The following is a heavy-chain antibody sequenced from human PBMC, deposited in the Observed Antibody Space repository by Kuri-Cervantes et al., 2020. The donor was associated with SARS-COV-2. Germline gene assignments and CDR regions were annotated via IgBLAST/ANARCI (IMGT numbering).Heavy chain of an antibody. CDR2: INPNSGGT. Sequence: ASVKVSCKASGYTFTGYYMHWVRQAPGQGLEWMGWINPNSGGTNYAQKFQGWVTMTRDTFISTAYMEVSRLTSDDTAVYYCARGARITIFGVVIRGRENPCFDPWGQGTLVTVSS. D-gene: IGHD3-3*01. CDR3: ARGARITIFGVVIRGRENPCFDP. CDR1: GYTFTGYY. J-gene: IGHJ5*02. V-gene: IGHV1-2*04.